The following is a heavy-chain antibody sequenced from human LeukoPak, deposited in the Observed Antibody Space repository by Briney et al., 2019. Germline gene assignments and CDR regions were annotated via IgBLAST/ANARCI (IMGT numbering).Heavy chain of an antibody. D-gene: IGHD6-19*01. J-gene: IGHJ6*02. CDR1: GYIFTTYY. V-gene: IGHV1-46*01. CDR2: INPRDGST. Sequence: ASVKVSFKASGYIFTTYYMHWVRQAPGQGLEWMGVINPRDGSTNYAQRFQGRVTFTSDTSATVVYMDLSSLRSEDTAEYYCARDQGVAGFMDLWGQGTTVTVSS. CDR3: ARDQGVAGFMDL.